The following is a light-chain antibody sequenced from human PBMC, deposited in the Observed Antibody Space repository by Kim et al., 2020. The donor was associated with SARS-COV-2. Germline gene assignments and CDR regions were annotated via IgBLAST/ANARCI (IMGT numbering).Light chain of an antibody. CDR2: YDS. Sequence: VGPGKTARITCGGNNIGSKSVHWYQQKPGQAPVLVIYYDSDRPSGIPERFSGSNSGNTATLTISRVEAGDEADYYCQVWDSSSDHVFGTGTKVTVL. CDR1: NIGSKS. V-gene: IGLV3-21*04. J-gene: IGLJ1*01. CDR3: QVWDSSSDHV.